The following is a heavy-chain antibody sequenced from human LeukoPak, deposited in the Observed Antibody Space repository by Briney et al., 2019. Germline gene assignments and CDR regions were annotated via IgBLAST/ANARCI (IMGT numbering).Heavy chain of an antibody. J-gene: IGHJ4*02. V-gene: IGHV3-30-3*01. CDR2: ISYDGSNK. Sequence: PGGSLRLSCAASGFTFSSYAMHWVRQAPGKGLEWEAVISYDGSNKYYADSVKGRFTISRDNSKNTLYLQMNSLRAEDTAVYYCARSPYYDILTGPPDYWGQGTLVTVSS. D-gene: IGHD3-9*01. CDR3: ARSPYYDILTGPPDY. CDR1: GFTFSSYA.